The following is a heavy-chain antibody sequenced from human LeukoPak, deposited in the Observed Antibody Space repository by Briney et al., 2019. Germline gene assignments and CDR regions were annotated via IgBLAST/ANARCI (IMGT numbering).Heavy chain of an antibody. Sequence: ASVKVSCKASGYTFASYGISWVRQAPGQGLEWMGWISAYNGNTNYAQKLQGRVTMTTDTSTSTAYMEVRSLRSDDTAVYYCARDVPGSIGTTARFDPWGQGTLVTVSS. CDR1: GYTFASYG. CDR2: ISAYNGNT. D-gene: IGHD1-1*01. J-gene: IGHJ5*02. V-gene: IGHV1-18*01. CDR3: ARDVPGSIGTTARFDP.